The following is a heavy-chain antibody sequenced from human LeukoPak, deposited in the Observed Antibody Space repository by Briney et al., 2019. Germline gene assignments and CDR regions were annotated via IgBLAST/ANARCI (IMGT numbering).Heavy chain of an antibody. CDR3: ARDVYGDYVGYFDY. CDR2: INPDSGDT. J-gene: IGHJ4*02. Sequence: ASVKVSCKASEYTFSVYHIHWVRQAAGQGLGWMAWINPDSGDTNYAQKFQGRVTITADESTSTAYMELSSLRSEDTAVYYCARDVYGDYVGYFDYWGQGTLVTVSS. CDR1: EYTFSVYH. V-gene: IGHV1-2*02. D-gene: IGHD4-17*01.